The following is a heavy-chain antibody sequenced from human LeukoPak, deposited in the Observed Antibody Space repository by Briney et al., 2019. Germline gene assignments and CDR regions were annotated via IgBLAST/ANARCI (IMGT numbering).Heavy chain of an antibody. CDR1: GFTFSSYD. V-gene: IGHV3-13*01. D-gene: IGHD6-19*01. CDR3: ARESGSGWYVGDDGFDI. CDR2: IGTTGDT. Sequence: PGGSLRLSCAASGFTFSSYDIHWVRHSTRKGLEWVSSIGTTGDTHYVGSVKGRFTISRENARSSVYLQMNSLRVGDTAVYYCARESGSGWYVGDDGFDIWGKGTMVTVAS. J-gene: IGHJ3*02.